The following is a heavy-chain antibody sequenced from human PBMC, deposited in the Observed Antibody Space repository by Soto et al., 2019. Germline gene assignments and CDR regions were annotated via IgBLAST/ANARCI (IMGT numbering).Heavy chain of an antibody. CDR2: IIPILGIA. J-gene: IGHJ2*01. CDR1: GGTFSSYT. CDR3: ARDFRLSATTVTTPEFARWYFDL. Sequence: QVQLVQSGAEVKKPGSSVKVSCKASGGTFSSYTISWVRQAPGQGLEWMGRIIPILGIANYAQKFQGRVTITADKSTSTAYMELSSLRSEDTAVYYCARDFRLSATTVTTPEFARWYFDLWGRGTLVTVSS. D-gene: IGHD4-17*01. V-gene: IGHV1-69*08.